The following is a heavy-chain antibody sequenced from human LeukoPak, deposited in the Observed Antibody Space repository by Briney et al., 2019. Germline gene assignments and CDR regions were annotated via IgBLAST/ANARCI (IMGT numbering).Heavy chain of an antibody. CDR3: ARQVGSYYYYYMDV. CDR2: IYYSGRT. D-gene: IGHD3-10*01. V-gene: IGHV4-39*01. CDR1: GGSISSSSYY. Sequence: SETLSLTCTVSGGSISSSSYYWGWIRQPPGKGLEWIGSIYYSGRTYYNPSLKSRVTISVDTSKNQFSLKLSSVTAADTAVYYCARQVGSYYYYYMDVWGKGTTVTVSS. J-gene: IGHJ6*03.